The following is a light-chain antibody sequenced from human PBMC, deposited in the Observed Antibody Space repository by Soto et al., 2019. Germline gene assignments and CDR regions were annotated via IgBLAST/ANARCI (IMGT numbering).Light chain of an antibody. V-gene: IGKV3-20*01. Sequence: EFVLTQSPGTLSLSPGERATLSCRASQSLTNSFIAWYQQKPGQAPRLLIYDTSSRASGIPDRFSGSGSGTDFTLTISRVAPEDFAVYYCQQYNNWPRTFGQGTKVDIK. J-gene: IGKJ1*01. CDR2: DTS. CDR3: QQYNNWPRT. CDR1: QSLTNSF.